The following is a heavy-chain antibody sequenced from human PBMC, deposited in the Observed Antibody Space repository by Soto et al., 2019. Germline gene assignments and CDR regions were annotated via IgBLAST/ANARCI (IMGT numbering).Heavy chain of an antibody. CDR1: GFTFNSYG. J-gene: IGHJ4*02. V-gene: IGHV3-23*01. CDR3: TRNLGFFDY. D-gene: IGHD3-10*01. CDR2: ISVSGSST. Sequence: EVQVFESGGGLVQPGGSLRLSCAASGFTFNSYGMSWVRQAPGKGLEWVSGISVSGSSTYYADSVKGRFTISRDNSKNTLYLQTNSLRAEDTAVYYCTRNLGFFDYWGQGTLVTVSS.